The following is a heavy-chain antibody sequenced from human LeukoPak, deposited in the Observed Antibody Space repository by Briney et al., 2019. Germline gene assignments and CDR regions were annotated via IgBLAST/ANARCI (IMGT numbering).Heavy chain of an antibody. CDR2: IYYSGST. Sequence: SATLSLTCTVSGGSISSGDYYWSWIRQPPGKGLEWIGYIYYSGSTYYNPSLKSRVTISVDTSKNQFSLKLSSVTAADTAVYYCARVARGSGWFYFDYWGQGTLVTVSS. D-gene: IGHD6-19*01. CDR3: ARVARGSGWFYFDY. J-gene: IGHJ4*02. CDR1: GGSISSGDYY. V-gene: IGHV4-30-4*01.